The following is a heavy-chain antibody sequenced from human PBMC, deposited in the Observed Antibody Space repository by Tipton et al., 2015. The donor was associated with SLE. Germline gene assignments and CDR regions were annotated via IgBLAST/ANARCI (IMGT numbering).Heavy chain of an antibody. V-gene: IGHV4-39*07. CDR3: ARRWKIAAIGEGLDI. CDR1: GDSIRSSSYY. CDR2: IYYSGST. J-gene: IGHJ3*02. D-gene: IGHD6-13*01. Sequence: TLSLTCTVSGDSIRSSSYYWGWIRQSPGKGLEWIGSIYYSGSTYYNPSLKSRVTISVDTSRNQFSLTLSSVTAADTAVYYCARRWKIAAIGEGLDIWGQGTMVTVAS.